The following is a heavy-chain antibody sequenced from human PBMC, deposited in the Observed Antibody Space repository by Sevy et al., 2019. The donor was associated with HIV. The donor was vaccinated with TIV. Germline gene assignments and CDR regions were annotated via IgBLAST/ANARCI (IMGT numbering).Heavy chain of an antibody. CDR2: INPSGGTT. CDR3: ARAPSWYYSSGYNALDI. Sequence: ASVKVSCKASGDTFNNYHVHWVRQAPGQGLEWMGIINPSGGTTSYAQKFQGRVTMTRDTSTSTVYMELSSLRSEDTAVYYCARAPSWYYSSGYNALDIWGQGTMVTVSS. D-gene: IGHD3-22*01. CDR1: GDTFNNYH. V-gene: IGHV1-46*02. J-gene: IGHJ3*02.